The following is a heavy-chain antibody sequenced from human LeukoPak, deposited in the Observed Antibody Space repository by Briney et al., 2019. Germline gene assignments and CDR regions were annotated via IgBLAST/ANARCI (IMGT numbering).Heavy chain of an antibody. CDR1: GGSFSGYY. Sequence: PSETLSLTCAVYGGSFSGYYWSWLRQPPGKGLEWIGEINHSGSTNYNPSLKSRVTISVDTSKNQFSLKLSSVTAADTAVYYCARARGRGYSYGASIDYWGQGTLVTVSS. V-gene: IGHV4-34*01. J-gene: IGHJ4*02. CDR3: ARARGRGYSYGASIDY. CDR2: INHSGST. D-gene: IGHD5-18*01.